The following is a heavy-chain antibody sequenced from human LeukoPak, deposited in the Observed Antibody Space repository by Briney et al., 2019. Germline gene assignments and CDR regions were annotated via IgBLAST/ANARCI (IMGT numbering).Heavy chain of an antibody. V-gene: IGHV1-2*02. D-gene: IGHD1-1*01. Sequence: ASVKVSCKASGYTFTDFHVHWVRQAPGQGLAWMRWINSNTGNTYYAQNFQGRVTMTRDASITTAYMELGSLRSDDTAVYYCARDPPGTDSFFDYWGQGTLVTVSS. CDR2: INSNTGNT. CDR3: ARDPPGTDSFFDY. J-gene: IGHJ4*02. CDR1: GYTFTDFH.